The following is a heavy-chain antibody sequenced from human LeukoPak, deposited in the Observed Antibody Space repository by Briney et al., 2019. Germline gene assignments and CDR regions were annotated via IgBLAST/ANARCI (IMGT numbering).Heavy chain of an antibody. CDR3: ATDPSNYYDSSGYELFDY. Sequence: PGGSLRLSCAASGFTFSSYAMSWVCQAPGKGLEWVSAISGSGGSTYYADSVKGRFTISRDNSKNTLYLQMNSLRAEDTAVYYCATDPSNYYDSSGYELFDYWGQGTLVTVSS. D-gene: IGHD3-22*01. CDR2: ISGSGGST. CDR1: GFTFSSYA. J-gene: IGHJ4*02. V-gene: IGHV3-23*01.